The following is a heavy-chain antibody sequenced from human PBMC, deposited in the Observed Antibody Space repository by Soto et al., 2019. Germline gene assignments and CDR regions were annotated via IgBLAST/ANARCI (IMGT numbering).Heavy chain of an antibody. V-gene: IGHV1-46*01. CDR3: ARADYYDSSGFYYDC. CDR2: INPSGGST. J-gene: IGHJ4*02. CDR1: GYIFTNHY. Sequence: GASVKVSCKASGYIFTNHYIHWVRQAPGQGLEWMGIINPSGGSTNYLQKFQGRITMTRDTSTSTVYMELSSLRSEDTAVYFCARADYYDSSGFYYDCWGQGSLVTVPS. D-gene: IGHD3-22*01.